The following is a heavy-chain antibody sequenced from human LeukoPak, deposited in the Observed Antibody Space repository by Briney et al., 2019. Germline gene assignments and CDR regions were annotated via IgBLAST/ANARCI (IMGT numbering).Heavy chain of an antibody. J-gene: IGHJ4*02. D-gene: IGHD3-22*01. CDR1: GFNYDSFG. V-gene: IGHV1-18*01. Sequence: ASVNVSCKASGFNYDSFGITCLRQAPGHGLEWMGFFSAYTGEANHAPRLQGRVSMTRDTSTNTAFLHLRSLRSDDTAVYYCARDSPDSSSWYFWGQGTLITVSS. CDR2: FSAYTGEA. CDR3: ARDSPDSSSWYF.